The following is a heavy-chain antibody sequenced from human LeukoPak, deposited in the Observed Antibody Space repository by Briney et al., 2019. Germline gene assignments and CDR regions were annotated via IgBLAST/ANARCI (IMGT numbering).Heavy chain of an antibody. CDR2: INHSGST. J-gene: IGHJ4*02. Sequence: SETLCLTCAVYGGSFSGYDWSWVRQPPGKGLEWVGEINHSGSTNYNPSLKSRVTISVHPSKNQFSLKLNSLTAADTAVYYCARAADYHGSGSQLGYWGQGVLVTVSS. CDR1: GGSFSGYD. D-gene: IGHD3-10*01. V-gene: IGHV4-34*01. CDR3: ARAADYHGSGSQLGY.